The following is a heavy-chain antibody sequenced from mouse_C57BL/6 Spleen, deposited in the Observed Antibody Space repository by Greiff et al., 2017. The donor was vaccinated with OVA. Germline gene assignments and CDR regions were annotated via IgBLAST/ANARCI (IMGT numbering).Heavy chain of an antibody. CDR3: ARWGITRRPHFDY. J-gene: IGHJ2*01. D-gene: IGHD1-1*01. CDR1: GYTFTSYW. Sequence: QVQLQQSGTELVKPGASVKLSCKASGYTFTSYWMHWVKQRPGQGLEWIGNINPSNGGTNYNEKFKSKATLTVDKSSSTAYMQLSSLTSEDSAVYYCARWGITRRPHFDYWGQGTTLTVSS. V-gene: IGHV1-53*01. CDR2: INPSNGGT.